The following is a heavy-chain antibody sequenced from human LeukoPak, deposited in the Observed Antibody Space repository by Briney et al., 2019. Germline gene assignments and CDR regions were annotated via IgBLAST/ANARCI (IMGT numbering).Heavy chain of an antibody. CDR1: GVSFSDGDYY. Sequence: SETLSLTCTVSGVSFSDGDYYWSWIRQPPGKALQWIGYISDSGSTYYNPSLNSRITISADTSKNQFSLRLTSVTAADTAVYYCARAQPGRDAFDIWGQGTMVTVSS. CDR2: ISDSGST. D-gene: IGHD1-26*01. CDR3: ARAQPGRDAFDI. J-gene: IGHJ3*02. V-gene: IGHV4-30-4*08.